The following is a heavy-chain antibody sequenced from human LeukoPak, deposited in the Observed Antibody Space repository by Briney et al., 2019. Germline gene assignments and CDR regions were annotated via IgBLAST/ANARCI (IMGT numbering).Heavy chain of an antibody. CDR2: INPNSGGT. CDR1: GYTFTGYY. D-gene: IGHD3-22*01. J-gene: IGHJ4*02. V-gene: IGHV1-2*02. Sequence: ASVKVSCKASGYTFTGYYMHWVRQAPGQGLEWMGWINPNSGGTNYAQKFQGRVTMTRNTSISTAYMELSSLRSEDTAVYYCARGGMIEGSNFDYWGQGTLVTVSS. CDR3: ARGGMIEGSNFDY.